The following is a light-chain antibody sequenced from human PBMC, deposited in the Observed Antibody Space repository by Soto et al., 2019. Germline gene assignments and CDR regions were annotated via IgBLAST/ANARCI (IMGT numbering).Light chain of an antibody. J-gene: IGKJ5*01. V-gene: IGKV1-8*01. Sequence: AIRMTQSPSSFSASTGDRVTITCRASQGISSYLAWYQQKPGQAPKLLIYAASTLHSGVPSRFIGSGSGTDFTLTISCLQSEDFATYYCQQYYIYPITFGQGTRLEIK. CDR3: QQYYIYPIT. CDR2: AAS. CDR1: QGISSY.